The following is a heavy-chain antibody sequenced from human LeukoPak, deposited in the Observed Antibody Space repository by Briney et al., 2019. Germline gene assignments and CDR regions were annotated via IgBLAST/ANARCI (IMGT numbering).Heavy chain of an antibody. CDR3: AKDIVVVSAAGDAFDF. Sequence: PGGSLRLSCAASGFTVSSNYMSWVRQAPGKGLEWVSVIYSGGSTYYADSVKGRFTISRDNSKNTLFLQMNSLRVEDTAVYYCAKDIVVVSAAGDAFDFWGQGTMVTVSS. D-gene: IGHD2-2*01. CDR2: IYSGGST. V-gene: IGHV3-53*01. CDR1: GFTVSSNY. J-gene: IGHJ3*01.